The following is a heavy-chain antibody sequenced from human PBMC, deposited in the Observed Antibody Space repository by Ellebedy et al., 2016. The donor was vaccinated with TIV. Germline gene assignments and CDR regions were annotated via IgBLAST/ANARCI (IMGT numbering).Heavy chain of an antibody. CDR3: ARYNWNDKSFDY. V-gene: IGHV1-2*02. Sequence: ASVKVSCKASGYTFTSYYMHWVRQAPGQGLEWMGWINPNSGGTNYAQKFQGRVTMTRDTSISTTYMELNRLRSDDTAVYYCARYNWNDKSFDYWGQGTLVTVSS. D-gene: IGHD1-20*01. CDR2: INPNSGGT. J-gene: IGHJ4*02. CDR1: GYTFTSYY.